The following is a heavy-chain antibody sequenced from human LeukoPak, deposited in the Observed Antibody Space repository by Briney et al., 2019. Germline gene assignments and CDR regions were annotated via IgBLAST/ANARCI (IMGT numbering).Heavy chain of an antibody. CDR1: GYTFTGYY. CDR2: INPNSGGT. J-gene: IGHJ5*02. CDR3: ARDGYGSET. Sequence: VASVKVSCKASGYTFTGYYMHWVRQAPGQGLEWMGWINPNSGGTNYAQKFQGRVTMTRDTSTSTVYMELSSLRSEDTAVYYCARDGYGSETWGQGTLVTVSS. V-gene: IGHV1-2*02. D-gene: IGHD3-10*01.